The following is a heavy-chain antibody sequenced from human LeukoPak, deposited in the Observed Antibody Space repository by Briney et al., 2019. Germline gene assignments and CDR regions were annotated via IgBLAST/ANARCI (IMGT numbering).Heavy chain of an antibody. CDR2: ISGSGGST. CDR1: GFTFSSYA. V-gene: IGHV3-23*01. Sequence: PGGSLRLSCAASGFTFSSYAMSWVRQAPAKGLEWVSAISGSGGSTYYADSVKGRFTISRDNSKNTLYLQMNSLRAEDTAVYYCAKDRIAAVVYYYYYGMDVWGQGTTVTVSS. D-gene: IGHD6-13*01. J-gene: IGHJ6*02. CDR3: AKDRIAAVVYYYYYGMDV.